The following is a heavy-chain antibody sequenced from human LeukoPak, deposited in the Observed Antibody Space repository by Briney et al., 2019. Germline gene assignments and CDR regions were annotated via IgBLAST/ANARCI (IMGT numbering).Heavy chain of an antibody. D-gene: IGHD1-26*01. CDR3: AKAVGASRPFDY. Sequence: GGSLRLSCAASGFTFSSYAMSWVRQAPGKGLEWVSAISGSGGSTYYADSVKGRFTISRDNSKNTLYLQMKSLRGEDTAVYYCAKAVGASRPFDYWGQGTLVTVSS. V-gene: IGHV3-23*01. CDR2: ISGSGGST. J-gene: IGHJ4*02. CDR1: GFTFSSYA.